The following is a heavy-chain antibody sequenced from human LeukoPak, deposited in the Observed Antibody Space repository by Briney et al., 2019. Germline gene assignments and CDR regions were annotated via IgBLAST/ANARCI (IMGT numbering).Heavy chain of an antibody. CDR3: ARHEKSSGWYYDY. V-gene: IGHV4-59*08. J-gene: IGHJ4*02. CDR2: VYYSGST. Sequence: SETLSLTCTVSGGSISNYYWSWIRQPPGKGLEWIGYVYYSGSTNYNPSLKSRVTISVDTSKNQFSLKLSSVTAADTAVYYCARHEKSSGWYYDYWGQGTLVTVSS. CDR1: GGSISNYY. D-gene: IGHD6-19*01.